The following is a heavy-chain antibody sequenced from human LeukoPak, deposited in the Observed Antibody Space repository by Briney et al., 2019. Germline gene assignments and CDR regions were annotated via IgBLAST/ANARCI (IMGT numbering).Heavy chain of an antibody. CDR2: ISSSSSTI. V-gene: IGHV3-48*01. CDR3: ASGYQLLWRYFDY. D-gene: IGHD2-2*01. CDR1: GFTFSSYG. Sequence: PGGSLRLSCAASGFTFSSYGMNWVRQAPGKGLEWVSYISSSSSTIYYADSVKGRFTISRDNAKNSLYPQMNSLRAEDTAVYYCASGYQLLWRYFDYWGQGTLVTVSS. J-gene: IGHJ4*02.